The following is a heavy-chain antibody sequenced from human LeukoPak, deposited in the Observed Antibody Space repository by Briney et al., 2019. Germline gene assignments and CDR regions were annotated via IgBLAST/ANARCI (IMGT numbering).Heavy chain of an antibody. CDR2: IYYSGST. CDR3: ARAENYYDSSGYLAY. J-gene: IGHJ4*02. Sequence: PSETPSLTCTVSGGSISSGDYYWSWIRQPPGKGLEWIGYIYYSGSTHYNPSLKSRVTISVDTSKNQFSLKLSSVTAADTAVYYCARAENYYDSSGYLAYWGQGTLVTVSS. CDR1: GGSISSGDYY. D-gene: IGHD3-22*01. V-gene: IGHV4-30-4*01.